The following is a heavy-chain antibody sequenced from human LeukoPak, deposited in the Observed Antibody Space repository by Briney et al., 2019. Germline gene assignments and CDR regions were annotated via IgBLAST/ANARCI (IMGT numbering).Heavy chain of an antibody. CDR1: GYTFTSYY. CDR2: INPSGGST. Sequence: GASVKVSCKASGYTFTSYYMHWVRQAPGQGLEWMGIINPSGGSTTYAQKFQGRVTMTRDTSTSTVYMELSSLRSEDTAVYYCARGITMIRGVISVGAGIGSQPKRYYYYYYMDVWGKGTTVTISS. CDR3: ARGITMIRGVISVGAGIGSQPKRYYYYYYMDV. V-gene: IGHV1-46*01. D-gene: IGHD3-10*01. J-gene: IGHJ6*03.